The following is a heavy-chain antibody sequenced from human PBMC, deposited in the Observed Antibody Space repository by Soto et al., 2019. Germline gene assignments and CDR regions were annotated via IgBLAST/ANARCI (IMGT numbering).Heavy chain of an antibody. D-gene: IGHD4-17*01. CDR2: IKQDGSKK. V-gene: IGHV3-7*01. Sequence: PGGSLRLSCAASGFTFSSFWMSWVRQAPGKGLEWVADIKQDGSKKYYVDSVKGRFTISRDNAKNSLYLQMNSLRAEDTAVYYCAGDDYLAYWGRGTLVTVSS. CDR3: AGDDYLAY. CDR1: GFTFSSFW. J-gene: IGHJ4*02.